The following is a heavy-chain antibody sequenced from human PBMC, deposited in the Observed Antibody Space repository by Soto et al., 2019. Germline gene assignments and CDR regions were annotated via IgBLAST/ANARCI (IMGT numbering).Heavy chain of an antibody. Sequence: QVQLQESGPGLVKPSETLSLTCSVSGGSITSHYCSWFRQPPGKGLEWIGYIHHSGSTSYYNPSLKGRVTMSVDTSKTPFSLKVSSVPAADTALYYCARQGFGQLHGLVDVWGPGTTVTVSS. J-gene: IGHJ6*02. CDR3: ARQGFGQLHGLVDV. CDR1: GGSITSHY. V-gene: IGHV4-59*08. CDR2: IHHSGST. D-gene: IGHD3-10*01.